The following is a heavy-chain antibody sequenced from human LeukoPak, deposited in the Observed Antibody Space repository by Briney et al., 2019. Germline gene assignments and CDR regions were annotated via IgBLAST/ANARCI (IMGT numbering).Heavy chain of an antibody. CDR2: MYHSGSN. CDR3: ARLESNGAFDI. Sequence: SGTLSLTCAVSGGSISTSNWWSWVRQPPGKGLEWIGEMYHSGSNNYNPSLKSRVTVSLDTSKNQFSLKLSSVTAADTAVYYCARLESNGAFDIWGQGTMVTVSS. CDR1: GGSISTSNW. V-gene: IGHV4-4*02. J-gene: IGHJ3*02.